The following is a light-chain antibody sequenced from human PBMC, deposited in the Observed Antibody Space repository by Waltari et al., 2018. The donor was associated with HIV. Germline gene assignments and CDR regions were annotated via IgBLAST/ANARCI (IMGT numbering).Light chain of an antibody. V-gene: IGLV3-1*01. CDR2: EDK. J-gene: IGLJ2*01. CDR3: QACDTAAVV. CDR1: KLGDKY. Sequence: YAWNQPHSVSVSPGRTASITCSGDKLGDKYSYWYQKKSGQSPVLVIYEDKKRPSGIPERFSGCTSGNTATLTISGTQAMYEAAYYCQACDTAAVVFGGGSKLSV.